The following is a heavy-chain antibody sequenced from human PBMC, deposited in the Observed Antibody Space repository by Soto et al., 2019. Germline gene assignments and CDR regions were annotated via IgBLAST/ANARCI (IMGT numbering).Heavy chain of an antibody. J-gene: IGHJ3*02. CDR1: GYTFASYG. Sequence: ASVKVSCKASGYTFASYGISWVRQAPGQGLEWMGWISAYNGNTKYAQNFQGRVTMTTDTSTSTAYMELRSLRSDDTAVYYCARGDYGGNSHGLDIWGQGTMVTVSS. V-gene: IGHV1-18*01. D-gene: IGHD4-17*01. CDR2: ISAYNGNT. CDR3: ARGDYGGNSHGLDI.